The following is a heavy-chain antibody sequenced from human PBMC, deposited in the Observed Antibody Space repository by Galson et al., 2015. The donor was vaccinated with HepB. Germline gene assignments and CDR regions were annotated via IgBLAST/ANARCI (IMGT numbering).Heavy chain of an antibody. Sequence: SGAEVKKPGESLKISCKGSGYSFTSYWIGWVRQMPGKGLEWMGIIYPGDSDTRYSPSFQGQVTISADKSISTAYLQWSSLKASDTAMYYCARLYYDFWSGYGSDSLDYWGQGTLVTVSS. V-gene: IGHV5-51*03. D-gene: IGHD3-3*01. J-gene: IGHJ4*02. CDR1: GYSFTSYW. CDR3: ARLYYDFWSGYGSDSLDY. CDR2: IYPGDSDT.